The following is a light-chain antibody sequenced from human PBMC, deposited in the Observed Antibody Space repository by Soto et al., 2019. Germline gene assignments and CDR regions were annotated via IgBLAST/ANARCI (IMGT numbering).Light chain of an antibody. CDR2: GAS. V-gene: IGKV3-20*01. J-gene: IGKJ1*01. Sequence: EIVLTQSRGTLSLSPGERASVSCRASQSVSSSYLAWYQQKPGQAPRPLIYGASSRAIGIPDRFSGSGSGTDLTLTISRLEPEDFAVYYCQQYGSSPWTFGQGTKVEIK. CDR1: QSVSSSY. CDR3: QQYGSSPWT.